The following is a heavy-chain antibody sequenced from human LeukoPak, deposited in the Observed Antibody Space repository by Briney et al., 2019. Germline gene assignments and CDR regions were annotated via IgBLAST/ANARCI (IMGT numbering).Heavy chain of an antibody. V-gene: IGHV4-38-2*02. CDR3: ARHADRRDGHNLDY. CDR1: GYSINSGYY. D-gene: IGHD5-24*01. CDR2: IYHSGTT. J-gene: IGHJ4*02. Sequence: SETLSLTCTVSGYSINSGYYWGWIRQPPGKGLEWIGSIYHSGTTYYNPSLESRVTISVDTSKNQFSLKLNSVTAADTAVYYCARHADRRDGHNLDYWGQGTLVTVSS.